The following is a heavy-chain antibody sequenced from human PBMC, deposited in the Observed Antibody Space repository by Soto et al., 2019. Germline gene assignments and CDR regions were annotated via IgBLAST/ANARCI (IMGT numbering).Heavy chain of an antibody. CDR3: TTPTYYDFWSGPPGDYYYGMDV. V-gene: IGHV3-15*07. J-gene: IGHJ6*02. CDR1: GFTFSNAW. CDR2: IKSKTDGGTT. D-gene: IGHD3-3*01. Sequence: SGGSLRLSCAASGFTFSNAWMNWVRQAPGKGLEWVGRIKSKTDGGTTDYAAPVKGRFTISRDDSKNTLYLQMNSLKTEDTAVYYCTTPTYYDFWSGPPGDYYYGMDVWGQGTTVTVSS.